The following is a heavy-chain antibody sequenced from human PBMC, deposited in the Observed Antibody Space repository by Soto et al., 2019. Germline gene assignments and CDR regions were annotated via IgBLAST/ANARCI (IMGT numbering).Heavy chain of an antibody. CDR3: ARGGRRSPGMDV. J-gene: IGHJ6*02. Sequence: QVQLQESGSGLVKPSQTLSLTCTVSGGSISSGGYYWSWIRQHPGKGLEWTGYIYHSGSTYYNPSLKSRVTISVDTSKNQFSLKLSSVTAADTAVYYCARGGRRSPGMDVWGQGTTVTVSS. CDR2: IYHSGST. CDR1: GGSISSGGYY. V-gene: IGHV4-31*03.